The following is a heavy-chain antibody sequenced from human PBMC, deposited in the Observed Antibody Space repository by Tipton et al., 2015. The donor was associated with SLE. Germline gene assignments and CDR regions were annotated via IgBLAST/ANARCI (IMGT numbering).Heavy chain of an antibody. CDR1: GFIVRSHY. D-gene: IGHD2-2*01. V-gene: IGHV3-74*01. J-gene: IGHJ6*03. CDR3: ARHPVPVYYYYYMDV. Sequence: SLRLSCAASGFIVRSHYMSWVRQAPGKGLEWVSVINSDGSSTSYADSVKGRFTISRDNAKNTLYLQMNSLRAEDTAVYYCARHPVPVYYYYYMDVWGKGTTVTVSS. CDR2: INSDGSST.